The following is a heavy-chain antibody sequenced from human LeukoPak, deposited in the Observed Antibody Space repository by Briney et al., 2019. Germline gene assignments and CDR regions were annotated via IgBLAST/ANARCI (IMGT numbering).Heavy chain of an antibody. Sequence: ASVKVSCKASGGTFSSYAISWVRQAPGQGVEWMGGIIPIFGTANYAQKFQGRVTITTDESTSTAYMELSSLRSEDTAVYYCARGFGELSSYFDYWGQGTLVTVSS. CDR2: IIPIFGTA. CDR3: ARGFGELSSYFDY. D-gene: IGHD3-10*01. V-gene: IGHV1-69*05. J-gene: IGHJ4*02. CDR1: GGTFSSYA.